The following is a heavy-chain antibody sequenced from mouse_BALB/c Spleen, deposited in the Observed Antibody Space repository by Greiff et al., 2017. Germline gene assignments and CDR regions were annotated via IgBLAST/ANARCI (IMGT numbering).Heavy chain of an antibody. CDR2: ISYSGST. J-gene: IGHJ2*01. V-gene: IGHV3-2*02. D-gene: IGHD2-4*01. CDR1: GYSITSDYA. Sequence: VQLQQSGPGLVKPSQSLSLTCTVTGYSITSDYAWNWIRQFPGNKLEWMGYISYSGSTSYNPSLKSRISITRDTSKNQFFLQLNSVTTEDTATYYCARTSLYDYFDYWGQGTTLTVSS. CDR3: ARTSLYDYFDY.